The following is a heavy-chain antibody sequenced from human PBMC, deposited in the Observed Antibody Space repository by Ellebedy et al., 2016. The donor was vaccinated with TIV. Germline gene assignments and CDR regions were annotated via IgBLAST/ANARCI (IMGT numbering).Heavy chain of an antibody. J-gene: IGHJ4*02. D-gene: IGHD3-10*01. CDR3: ARVTTMVRGAWYFDY. Sequence: MPSETLSLTCTVSGGSIGSTIDYWGWIRQPPGKGLEWRGSVYYDGTTYYNPSLKSRVTISVDTSKNQFSLKLSSVTAADTAVYYCARVTTMVRGAWYFDYWGQGTLVTVSS. CDR2: VYYDGTT. CDR1: GGSIGSTIDY. V-gene: IGHV4-39*07.